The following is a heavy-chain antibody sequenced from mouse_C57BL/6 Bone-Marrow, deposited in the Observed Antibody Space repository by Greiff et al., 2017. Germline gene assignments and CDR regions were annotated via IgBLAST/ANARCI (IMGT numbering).Heavy chain of an antibody. J-gene: IGHJ4*01. CDR2: IDPANGNT. D-gene: IGHD1-1*01. CDR1: GFNIKNTY. Sequence: EVKLQPSVAELVRPGASVKLSCTASGFNIKNTYMHWVKQRPEQGLEWIGRIDPANGNTKYAPKFQGKATITADTSSNTAYLQLSSLTSEDTAIYYCARLYYGSSYDAMDYWGQGTSVTVSS. CDR3: ARLYYGSSYDAMDY. V-gene: IGHV14-3*01.